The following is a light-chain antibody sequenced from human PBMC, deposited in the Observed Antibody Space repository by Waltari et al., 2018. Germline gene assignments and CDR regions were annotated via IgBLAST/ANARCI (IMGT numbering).Light chain of an antibody. Sequence: DIQMTQYPYFLSASIGYRVTITCRASQGISNYLAWYQHKPGRAPKLLFYAASRLESGVPSRFSGSRSGTDYTLTISSLQPEDLATYYCQQYYSTPRTFGQGTKVEIK. CDR1: QGISNY. CDR3: QQYYSTPRT. CDR2: AAS. J-gene: IGKJ1*01. V-gene: IGKV1-NL1*01.